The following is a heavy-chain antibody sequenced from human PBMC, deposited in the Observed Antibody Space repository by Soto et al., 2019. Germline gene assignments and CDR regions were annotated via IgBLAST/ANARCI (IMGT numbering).Heavy chain of an antibody. CDR2: MNPNSANT. D-gene: IGHD3-16*01. J-gene: IGHJ6*02. V-gene: IGHV1-8*01. CDR1: GYTFPSYD. CDR3: ASEGVRGMDV. Sequence: QVQLVQTGAEVKKPGASVKVSCKASGYTFPSYDINWVRQATGQGIEWMGWMNPNSANTGYAQKSQGRVTMTLNPSISAAYLGLSSLRSEGTAVYYCASEGVRGMDVWGQGTTVTVSS.